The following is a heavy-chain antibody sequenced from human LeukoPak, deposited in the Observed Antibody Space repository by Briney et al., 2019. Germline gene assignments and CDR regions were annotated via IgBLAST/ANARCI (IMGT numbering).Heavy chain of an antibody. J-gene: IGHJ6*02. Sequence: GGSLRLSCAASGLTVSSHYMSWVRQAPGKGLEWVSLIYSGGGTYYADSVKGRFTISRDNAKNSLYLQMNSLRAEDTAVYYCARGDLYGMDVWGQGTTVTVSS. CDR2: IYSGGGT. V-gene: IGHV3-53*01. D-gene: IGHD3/OR15-3a*01. CDR3: ARGDLYGMDV. CDR1: GLTVSSHY.